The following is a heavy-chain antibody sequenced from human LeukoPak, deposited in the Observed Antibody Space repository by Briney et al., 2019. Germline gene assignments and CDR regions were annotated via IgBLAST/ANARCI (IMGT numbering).Heavy chain of an antibody. CDR3: ARDRMVVAATPGDAFDV. CDR2: ISSSGTTI. D-gene: IGHD2-15*01. Sequence: GGSLRLSCAASGFTFSDYYMNWIRQAPGKGLEWISYISSSGTTIYYADSVKGRFAISRDNPQNSLYLQMNSLRAEDTAVYYCARDRMVVAATPGDAFDVWGQGTMVTVSS. CDR1: GFTFSDYY. V-gene: IGHV3-11*01. J-gene: IGHJ3*01.